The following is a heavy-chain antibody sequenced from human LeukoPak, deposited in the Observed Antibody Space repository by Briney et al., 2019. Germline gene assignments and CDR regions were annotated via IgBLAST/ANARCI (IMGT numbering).Heavy chain of an antibody. CDR2: IYYSGST. J-gene: IGHJ4*02. Sequence: SETLSLTCTVSGGSISSYYWSWIRQPPGKGLEWIGYIYYSGSTNYNPSLKSRVTISVNTSKNQFSLKLSSVTAADTAVYYCARAGSYRGYFDYWGQGTLVTVSS. CDR3: ARAGSYRGYFDY. V-gene: IGHV4-59*01. CDR1: GGSISSYY. D-gene: IGHD1-26*01.